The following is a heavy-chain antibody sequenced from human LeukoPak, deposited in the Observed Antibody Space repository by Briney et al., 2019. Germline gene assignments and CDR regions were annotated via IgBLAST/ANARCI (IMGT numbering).Heavy chain of an antibody. CDR3: AKDGTYCSGGSCYSYYFDY. CDR1: GFTFSSYG. CDR2: ISYDGSNK. J-gene: IGHJ4*02. V-gene: IGHV3-30*18. D-gene: IGHD2-15*01. Sequence: PGRSLRLSCAASGFTFSSYGMHWVRQAPGKGLEWVAVISYDGSNKYYADSVKGRFTTSRDNSKNTLYLQMNSLRAEDTAVYYCAKDGTYCSGGSCYSYYFDYWGQGTLVTVSS.